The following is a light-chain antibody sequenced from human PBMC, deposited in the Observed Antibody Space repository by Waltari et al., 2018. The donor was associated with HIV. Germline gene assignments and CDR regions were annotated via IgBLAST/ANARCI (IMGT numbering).Light chain of an antibody. Sequence: QSVMTQPPSASGTPGQRVTISCSGSSSNIGRNYVNWYQQLPGTTPHLLIYRNNQRPSGFPDRFSGAKSGTSASLAISGLRSEDEADYYCAAWDDSLSGSWVFGGGTQVTVL. CDR1: SSNIGRNY. CDR2: RNN. CDR3: AAWDDSLSGSWV. J-gene: IGLJ3*02. V-gene: IGLV1-47*01.